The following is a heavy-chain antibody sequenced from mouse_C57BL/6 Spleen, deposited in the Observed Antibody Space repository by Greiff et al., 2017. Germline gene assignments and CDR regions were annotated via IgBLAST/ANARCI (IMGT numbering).Heavy chain of an antibody. CDR3: TTGVGSSFYAMDY. J-gene: IGHJ4*01. Sequence: EVQLQESGAELVRPGASVKLSCTASGFNIKDYYMHWVKQRPEQGLEWIGRIDPEDGDTEYAPKFQGKATMTADTSSNTAYLQLSSLTSEDTAVYYCTTGVGSSFYAMDYWGQGTSVTVSS. CDR2: IDPEDGDT. D-gene: IGHD1-1*01. V-gene: IGHV14-1*01. CDR1: GFNIKDYY.